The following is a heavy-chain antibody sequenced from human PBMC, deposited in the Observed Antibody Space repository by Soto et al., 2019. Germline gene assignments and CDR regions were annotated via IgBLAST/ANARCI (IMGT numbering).Heavy chain of an antibody. V-gene: IGHV4-39*01. CDR1: GGSISSSSYY. Sequence: SETLSLTCTVSGGSISSSSYYWGWIRQPPGKGLEWIGSIYYSGSTYYNPSLKSRVTISVDTSKNQFSLKLSSVTAADTAVYYCARPQEEYGSRRNDAFDIWGQGTMVTVSS. CDR2: IYYSGST. D-gene: IGHD4-17*01. CDR3: ARPQEEYGSRRNDAFDI. J-gene: IGHJ3*02.